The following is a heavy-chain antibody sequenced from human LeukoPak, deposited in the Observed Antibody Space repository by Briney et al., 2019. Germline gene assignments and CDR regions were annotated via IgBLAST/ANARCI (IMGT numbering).Heavy chain of an antibody. J-gene: IGHJ3*02. CDR2: IIPIFGTA. CDR3: ALKGGIQLHDAFDI. Sequence: SAKVSCKASGGTFSSYAISWVRQAPGQGLEWMGRIIPIFGTANYAQKFQGRVTITTDESTSTAYMELSSLRSEDTAVYYCALKGGIQLHDAFDIWGQGTMVTVSS. V-gene: IGHV1-69*05. CDR1: GGTFSSYA. D-gene: IGHD5-18*01.